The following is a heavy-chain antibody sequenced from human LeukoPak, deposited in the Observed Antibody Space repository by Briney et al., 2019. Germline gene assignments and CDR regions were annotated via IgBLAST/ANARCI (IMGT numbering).Heavy chain of an antibody. CDR3: MSDLDN. V-gene: IGHV3-15*01. CDR1: GFTFSDAW. J-gene: IGHJ4*02. CDR2: IKTNGGHWTV. Sequence: NPGGSLRLSCATSGFTFSDAWMTWVRQARGKGLEWVGRIKTNGGHWTVDYATRVKDRFTISRDDSKNTLYLQMNSLKIEDTAMYYCMSDLDNWGQGTLVTVSS.